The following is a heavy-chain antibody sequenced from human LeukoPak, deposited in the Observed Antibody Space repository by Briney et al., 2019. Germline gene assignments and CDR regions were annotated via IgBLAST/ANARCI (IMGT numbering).Heavy chain of an antibody. V-gene: IGHV4-39*07. D-gene: IGHD6-13*01. CDR2: IYYSGST. J-gene: IGHJ6*03. CDR1: GGSISSSSYY. CDR3: ARGVEQQFLEVHPYYYYYYMDV. Sequence: PSETLSLTCTVSGGSISSSSYYWGWIRQPPGKGLEWIGSIYYSGSTYYNPSLKSRVTISVDTSKNQFSLKLSSVTAADTAVYYCARGVEQQFLEVHPYYYYYYMDVWGKGTTVTVSS.